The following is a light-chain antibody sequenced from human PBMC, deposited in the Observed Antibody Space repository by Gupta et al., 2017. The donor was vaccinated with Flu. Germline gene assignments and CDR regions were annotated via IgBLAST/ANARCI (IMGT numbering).Light chain of an antibody. Sequence: QSLLTQPPSLSAAPVQKVSISCSGSSSNIGNNYVSWYQQLPGTAPKLLIYDNNKRPSGIPDRFSGSKSGTSATLGITGLQTGDEADYYCGTWDSSLSAGRNVFGTGTKVTVL. CDR3: GTWDSSLSAGRNV. CDR2: DNN. V-gene: IGLV1-51*01. CDR1: SSNIGNNY. J-gene: IGLJ1*01.